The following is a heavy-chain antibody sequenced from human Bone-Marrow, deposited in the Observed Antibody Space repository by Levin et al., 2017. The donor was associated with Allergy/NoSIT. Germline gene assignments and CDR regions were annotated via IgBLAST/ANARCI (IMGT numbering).Heavy chain of an antibody. CDR3: ARDSRYKMDV. V-gene: IGHV3-74*01. Sequence: GESLKISCAASGFTFSDYWMHWVRQAPGKGLVWVSRIYSDGTSTIYADSVKGRFTISRDNAKNTLYLQMNSLRDEDTAVYYCARDSRYKMDVWGPGATVTVTS. D-gene: IGHD1-1*01. CDR1: GFTFSDYW. J-gene: IGHJ6*02. CDR2: IYSDGTST.